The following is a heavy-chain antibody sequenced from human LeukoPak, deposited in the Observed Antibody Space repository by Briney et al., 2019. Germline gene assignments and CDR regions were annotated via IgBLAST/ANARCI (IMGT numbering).Heavy chain of an antibody. CDR2: IYYSGST. V-gene: IGHV4-59*01. J-gene: IGHJ4*02. Sequence: SETLSLTCTVSGDSISSYYWSWIRQPPGKGLEWIGYIYYSGSTNYNPSLKSRVTISVDTSKNQFSLKLSSVTAADTAVYYCARVKSSGWYQLYYFDYWGQGTLVTVSS. D-gene: IGHD6-19*01. CDR3: ARVKSSGWYQLYYFDY. CDR1: GDSISSYY.